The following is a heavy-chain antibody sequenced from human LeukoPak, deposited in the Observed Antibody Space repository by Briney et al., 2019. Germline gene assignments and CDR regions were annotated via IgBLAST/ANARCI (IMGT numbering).Heavy chain of an antibody. J-gene: IGHJ3*02. CDR2: IYYSGST. CDR3: ARGSSHHYAFDI. V-gene: IGHV4-59*01. Sequence: PSETLSLTCTVSGGSISSYYWSWVRQPPGKGLEWIGYIYYSGSTNYNPSLKSRVTISVDTSKNQFSLKLSSVTAADTAVYYCARGSSHHYAFDIWSQGTMVTVSS. CDR1: GGSISSYY.